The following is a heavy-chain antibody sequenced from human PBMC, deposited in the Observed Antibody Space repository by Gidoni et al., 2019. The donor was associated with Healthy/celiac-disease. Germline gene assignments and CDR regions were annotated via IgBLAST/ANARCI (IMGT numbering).Heavy chain of an antibody. CDR1: GYSFTSYW. D-gene: IGHD2-15*01. CDR2: IYPGDSYT. J-gene: IGHJ3*02. Sequence: VQLVPSGAEVKKPGESLKISCKGSGYSFTSYWIGWVRQMPGKGLEWMGIIYPGDSYTRYSPSFQGQVTISADKSISTAYLQWSSLKASDTAMYYCARSFPNIVVVVAATPQTDAFDIWGQGTMVTVSS. V-gene: IGHV5-51*03. CDR3: ARSFPNIVVVVAATPQTDAFDI.